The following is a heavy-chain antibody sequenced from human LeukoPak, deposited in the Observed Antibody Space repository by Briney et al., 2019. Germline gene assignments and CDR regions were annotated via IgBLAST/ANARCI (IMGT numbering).Heavy chain of an antibody. CDR3: AKYFSKGYYYYGMDV. V-gene: IGHV4-4*07. D-gene: IGHD3-9*01. CDR1: GDSISSYY. CDR2: FYTGGST. Sequence: PSETLSLTCTVSGDSISSYYWSWIRHPPGKGPEWIGRFYTGGSTNYSPSLKGRVTMSVDTSKNQLSLELRSVTAADTAVYYCAKYFSKGYYYYGMDVWGQGTTVTVSS. J-gene: IGHJ6*02.